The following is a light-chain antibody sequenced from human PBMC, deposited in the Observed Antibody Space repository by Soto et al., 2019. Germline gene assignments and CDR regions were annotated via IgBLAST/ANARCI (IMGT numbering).Light chain of an antibody. J-gene: IGLJ1*01. Sequence: QSVLTQPASVSGSPGQSITISCTGTSSDVGGYSYVSWYQQHPGKAPKLMIYGVNNRPSGVSDRFSGSKSGSTASLTISGLQAEDEADYYCSSYTNSSTLHVFGTGTKVTAL. CDR3: SSYTNSSTLHV. V-gene: IGLV2-14*01. CDR2: GVN. CDR1: SSDVGGYSY.